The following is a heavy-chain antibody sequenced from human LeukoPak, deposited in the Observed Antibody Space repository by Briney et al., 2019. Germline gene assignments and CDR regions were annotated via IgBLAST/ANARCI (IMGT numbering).Heavy chain of an antibody. CDR3: ARANPTPEPSPLLWFGESFDY. CDR1: GGTFSSYA. D-gene: IGHD3-10*01. Sequence: SVKVSCKASGGTFSSYAISWVRQAPGQGLEWMGGIIPIFGTANYAQKFQGRVTITADESTSTAYMELSSLRSEDTAVYYCARANPTPEPSPLLWFGESFDYWGQGTLVTVFS. V-gene: IGHV1-69*01. CDR2: IIPIFGTA. J-gene: IGHJ4*02.